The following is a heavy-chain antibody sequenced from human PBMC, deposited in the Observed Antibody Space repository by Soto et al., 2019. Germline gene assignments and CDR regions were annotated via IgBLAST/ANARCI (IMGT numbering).Heavy chain of an antibody. CDR2: IYWDDDK. D-gene: IGHD6-19*01. J-gene: IGHJ3*02. V-gene: IGHV2-5*02. CDR1: GFSLSTSGVG. CDR3: AHLIAVAGTRAFDI. Sequence: QITLKESGPTLVQPTQTLTLTCTFSGFSLSTSGVGVGWIRQPPGKALEWLALIYWDDDKRYSPSLKSRLTITKDTSKNQVVLTMTNMDPVDTATYCCAHLIAVAGTRAFDIWGQGTMVTVSS.